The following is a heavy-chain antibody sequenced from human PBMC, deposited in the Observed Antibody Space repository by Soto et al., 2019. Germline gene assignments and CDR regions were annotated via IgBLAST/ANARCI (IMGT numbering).Heavy chain of an antibody. V-gene: IGHV3-53*01. J-gene: IGHJ4*01. CDR3: ARVSLGDILTGYSYYFDY. CDR2: IYSGGST. D-gene: IGHD3-9*01. CDR1: GFTVSSNY. Sequence: EVQLVESGGGLIQPGGSLRLSCAASGFTVSSNYMSWVRQAPGKGLEWVSVIYSGGSTYYADSVKGRFTISRDNSKTTLYLQMNSLRAEDTAVYYCARVSLGDILTGYSYYFDYWGHGTLVTVSS.